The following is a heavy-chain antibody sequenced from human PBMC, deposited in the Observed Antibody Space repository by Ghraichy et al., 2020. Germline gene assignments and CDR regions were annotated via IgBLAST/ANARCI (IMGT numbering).Heavy chain of an antibody. D-gene: IGHD2-21*01. CDR2: IRSKANSYAT. CDR1: GFTFSGSA. CDR3: TSPAYCGGDCYSNWFDP. J-gene: IGHJ5*02. V-gene: IGHV3-73*01. Sequence: GGSLRLSCAASGFTFSGSAMHWVRQASGKGLEWVGRIRSKANSYATAYAASVKGRFTISRDDSKNTAYLQMNSLKTEDTAVYYCTSPAYCGGDCYSNWFDPWGQGTLVTVSS.